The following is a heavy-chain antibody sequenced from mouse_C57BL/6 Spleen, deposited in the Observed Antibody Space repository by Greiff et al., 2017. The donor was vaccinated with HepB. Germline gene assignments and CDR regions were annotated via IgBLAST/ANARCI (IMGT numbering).Heavy chain of an antibody. D-gene: IGHD1-1*01. CDR2: IHPSDSDT. J-gene: IGHJ4*01. CDR1: GYTFTSYW. V-gene: IGHV1-74*01. Sequence: QVQLQQPGAELVKPGASVKVSCKASGYTFTSYWMHWVKQRPGQGLEWIGRIHPSDSDTNYNQKFKGKATLTVDKSSSTAYMQLISLTSEDSAVYYCAIGGSVYGSLLYYAMDYWGQGTSVTVSS. CDR3: AIGGSVYGSLLYYAMDY.